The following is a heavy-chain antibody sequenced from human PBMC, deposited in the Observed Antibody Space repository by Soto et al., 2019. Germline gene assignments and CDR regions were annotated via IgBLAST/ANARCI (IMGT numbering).Heavy chain of an antibody. J-gene: IGHJ4*02. V-gene: IGHV3-15*01. CDR3: TTDPVTMIVVVPSSG. Sequence: GGSLRLSCAASGFTFSNAWMSWVLQAPGKGLEWVGRIKSKTDGGTTDYAAPVKGRFTISRDDSKNTLYLQMNSLKTEDTAVYYCTTDPVTMIVVVPSSGWGQGTLVTVSS. CDR2: IKSKTDGGTT. CDR1: GFTFSNAW. D-gene: IGHD3-22*01.